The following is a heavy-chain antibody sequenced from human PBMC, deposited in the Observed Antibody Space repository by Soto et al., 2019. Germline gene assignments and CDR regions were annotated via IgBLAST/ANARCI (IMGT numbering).Heavy chain of an antibody. V-gene: IGHV3-33*01. J-gene: IGHJ6*02. Sequence: GGSLRLSCAASGFTFSSYGMHWVRQAPGKGLEWVAVIWYDGSNKYYADSVKGRFTISRDNSKNTLYLQMNSLRAEDTAVYYCARDTAADNYYYYGMDVWGQGTTVTVSS. CDR1: GFTFSSYG. D-gene: IGHD6-13*01. CDR2: IWYDGSNK. CDR3: ARDTAADNYYYYGMDV.